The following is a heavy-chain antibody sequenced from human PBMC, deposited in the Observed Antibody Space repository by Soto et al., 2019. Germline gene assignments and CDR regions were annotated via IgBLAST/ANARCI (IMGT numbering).Heavy chain of an antibody. D-gene: IGHD1-26*01. Sequence: EVQLLESGGRLVQPGGSLRLSCAASGFTFSSYAMSWVRQAPGEGLEWLSAISGSGGSTYYAVSVKGRFTISRDNSKNTVYLQMNSLRAEDTAVYYCAKGGSIVGADAFGYWGQGTLVSVSS. CDR1: GFTFSSYA. CDR3: AKGGSIVGADAFGY. CDR2: ISGSGGST. J-gene: IGHJ4*02. V-gene: IGHV3-23*01.